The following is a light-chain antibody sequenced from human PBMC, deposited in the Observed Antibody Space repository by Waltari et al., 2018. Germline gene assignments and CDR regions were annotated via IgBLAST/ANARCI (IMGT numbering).Light chain of an antibody. CDR1: SSDVGTYNL. Sequence: QSPLTQPASVSGSPGQSITISCTGTSSDVGTYNLVSWYQQPPGKAPKLMIYEDYKPPSGVSTRFSGSKSGNTASLTISGLQAEDEADYYCCSYVSGDTWVFGGGTELAVL. J-gene: IGLJ3*02. CDR3: CSYVSGDTWV. CDR2: EDY. V-gene: IGLV2-23*01.